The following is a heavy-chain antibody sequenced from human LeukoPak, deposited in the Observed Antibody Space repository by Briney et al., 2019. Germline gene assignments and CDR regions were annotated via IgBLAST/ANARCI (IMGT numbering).Heavy chain of an antibody. J-gene: IGHJ4*02. CDR1: GGSFSGYY. CDR2: INHSGST. Sequence: PSEILSLTCAVYGGSFSGYYWSWIRQPPGKGLEWIGEINHSGSTNYNPSLKSRVTISVDTSKNQFSLKLSSVTAADTAVYYCAVGSGSYYNVVLNYFDYWGQGTLVTVSS. V-gene: IGHV4-34*01. D-gene: IGHD3-10*01. CDR3: AVGSGSYYNVVLNYFDY.